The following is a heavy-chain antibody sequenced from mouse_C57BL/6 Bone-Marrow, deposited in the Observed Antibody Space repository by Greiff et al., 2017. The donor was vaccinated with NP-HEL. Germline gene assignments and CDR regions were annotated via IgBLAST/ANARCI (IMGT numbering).Heavy chain of an antibody. CDR2: ISYSGST. V-gene: IGHV3-1*01. CDR3: ARSEDYGSSYSYAMDY. J-gene: IGHJ4*01. CDR1: GYSITSGYD. D-gene: IGHD1-1*01. Sequence: VQLKQSGPGMVKPSQSLSLTCTVTGYSITSGYDWHWIRHFPGNKLEWMGYISYSGSTNYNPSLKSRISITHDTSKNHFFLKLNSVTTEDTATYYCARSEDYGSSYSYAMDYWGQGTSVTVSS.